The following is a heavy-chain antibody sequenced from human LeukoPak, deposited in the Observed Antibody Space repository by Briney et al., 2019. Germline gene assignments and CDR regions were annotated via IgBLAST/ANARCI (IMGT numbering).Heavy chain of an antibody. CDR1: GYTFTSYC. D-gene: IGHD3-22*01. Sequence: ASVKVSCKASGYTFTSYCIIWVRQAPGQGLEWMGWISAYNGNTNYAQKLQGRVNMNTDTSTSTAYMELRSLRSDDTAVYYCARDNYYDSSGYYFGAFDIWGQGTMVTVSS. J-gene: IGHJ3*02. V-gene: IGHV1-18*01. CDR3: ARDNYYDSSGYYFGAFDI. CDR2: ISAYNGNT.